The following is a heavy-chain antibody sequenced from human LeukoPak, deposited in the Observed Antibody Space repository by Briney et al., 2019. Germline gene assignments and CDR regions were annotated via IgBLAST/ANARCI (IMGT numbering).Heavy chain of an antibody. CDR2: ISVYNGHT. J-gene: IGHJ4*02. CDR1: GYTFSSYG. V-gene: IGHV1-18*01. Sequence: ASVKVSCKASGYTFSSYGISWVRQAPGQGLEWMGWISVYNGHTNYAQKLQGRVTMTTDTSTSTAYMELRSLTSDDTAVYYCARSGRGTYYYFDLWGQGTLVTVSS. CDR3: ARSGRGTYYYFDL. D-gene: IGHD5-12*01.